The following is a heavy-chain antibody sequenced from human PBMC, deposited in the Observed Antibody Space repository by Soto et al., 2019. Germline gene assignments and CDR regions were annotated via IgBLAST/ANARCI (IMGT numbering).Heavy chain of an antibody. CDR1: GGSISSYY. Sequence: PSETLSLTCTVSGGSISSYYWSWIRQPPGKGLEWIGYIYYSGSTNYNPSLKSRVTISVDTSKNQFSLKLSSVTAADTAVYYCARFTYYDFWSGYYYFDYWGQGTLVTVSS. J-gene: IGHJ4*02. CDR3: ARFTYYDFWSGYYYFDY. CDR2: IYYSGST. D-gene: IGHD3-3*01. V-gene: IGHV4-59*01.